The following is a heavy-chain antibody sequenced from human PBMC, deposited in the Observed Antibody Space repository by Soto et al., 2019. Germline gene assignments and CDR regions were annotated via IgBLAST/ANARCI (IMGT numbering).Heavy chain of an antibody. J-gene: IGHJ6*02. CDR1: GGTFRTAA. V-gene: IGHV1-69*14. Sequence: QVQLEQSGAEVKKPGSSVKVSCKASGGTFRTAAVSWVRQAPGRGLEWMGGIMAVFRTPAYAQKFHGRVTMTADTSTSTAYMELSGLRSDDTAVYYCARDNDRPQLGGNYYYILDVWGQGTTITVSS. CDR3: ARDNDRPQLGGNYYYILDV. CDR2: IMAVFRTP. D-gene: IGHD2-8*01.